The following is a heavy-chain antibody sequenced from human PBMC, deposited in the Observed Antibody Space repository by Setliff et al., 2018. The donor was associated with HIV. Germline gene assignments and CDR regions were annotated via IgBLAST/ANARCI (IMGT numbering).Heavy chain of an antibody. V-gene: IGHV3-21*04. J-gene: IGHJ5*02. D-gene: IGHD2-21*02. Sequence: GGSLRLSCAASGFTFSTSGMNWVRQAPGKGLEWVSSISSRGGSVYYADSVRGRFTISRDNANNLLYLQMNSLRAEDTAVYYCVRDSDFYRFDHWGQGILVTVSS. CDR3: VRDSDFYRFDH. CDR2: ISSRGGSV. CDR1: GFTFSTSG.